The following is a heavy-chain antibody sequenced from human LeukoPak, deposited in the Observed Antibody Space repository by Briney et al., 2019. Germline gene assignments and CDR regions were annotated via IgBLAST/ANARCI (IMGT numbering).Heavy chain of an antibody. Sequence: SETLFLTCTVSGGSISNYYWSWIRQPAGKGLEWIGRIYSSGSTNYNPSLKSRVAMSVDTSKNQFSLKLSSVTAADTAVHYCARQAYDTGYDAFDIWGQGTIVTVSS. D-gene: IGHD3-22*01. J-gene: IGHJ3*02. CDR3: ARQAYDTGYDAFDI. CDR2: IYSSGST. V-gene: IGHV4-4*07. CDR1: GGSISNYY.